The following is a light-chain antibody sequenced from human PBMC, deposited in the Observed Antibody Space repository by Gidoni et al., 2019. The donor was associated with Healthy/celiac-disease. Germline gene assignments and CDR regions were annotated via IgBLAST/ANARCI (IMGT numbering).Light chain of an antibody. CDR3: QSYDSSQSV. J-gene: IGLJ3*02. CDR1: SSNIGAGYD. Sequence: QSVLPPPPSVAEAPGQTVTIPCTGSSSNIGAGYDVHWYQQLPGTAPKLLIYGNSNRPSVVPDRFSGSKSGTSASLAITGLQAEDEADYYCQSYDSSQSVFGGGTKLTVL. CDR2: GNS. V-gene: IGLV1-40*01.